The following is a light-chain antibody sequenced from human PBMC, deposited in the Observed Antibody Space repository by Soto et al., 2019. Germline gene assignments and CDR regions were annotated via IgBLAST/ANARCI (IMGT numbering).Light chain of an antibody. CDR3: QQRSNWPRT. Sequence: EIVLTQSPATLSLSPGERATLSCRASQSVSSYLAWYQQKPGQAPRLLIYDASNRATGIPARFSGSGPGTDFPLTISSLEPEDFAGYYCQQRSNWPRTFGPGTKVDIK. CDR1: QSVSSY. J-gene: IGKJ3*01. CDR2: DAS. V-gene: IGKV3-11*01.